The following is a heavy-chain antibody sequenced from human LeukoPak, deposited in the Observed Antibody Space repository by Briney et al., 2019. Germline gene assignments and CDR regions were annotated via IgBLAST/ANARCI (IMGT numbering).Heavy chain of an antibody. V-gene: IGHV4-34*08. CDR2: INHSGST. CDR3: AMGIAAADYYFDY. J-gene: IGHJ4*02. CDR1: GFTFSSYE. Sequence: GSLRLSCAASGFTFSSYEMNWVRQAPGKGLEWIGEINHSGSTNYNPSLKSRVTISVDTSKNQFSLKLSSVTAADTAVYYCAMGIAAADYYFDYWGQGTLVTVSS. D-gene: IGHD6-13*01.